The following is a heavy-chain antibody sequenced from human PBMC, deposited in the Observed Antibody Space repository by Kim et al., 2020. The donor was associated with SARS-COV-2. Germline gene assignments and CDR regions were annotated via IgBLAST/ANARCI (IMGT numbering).Heavy chain of an antibody. D-gene: IGHD6-19*01. V-gene: IGHV3-7*04. CDR3: ARGGGIAVAGRAKKLFDY. Sequence: KGRLTSSRDNAQNSLYLQMNSLRAEDTAVYYCARGGGIAVAGRAKKLFDYWGQGTLVTVSS. J-gene: IGHJ4*02.